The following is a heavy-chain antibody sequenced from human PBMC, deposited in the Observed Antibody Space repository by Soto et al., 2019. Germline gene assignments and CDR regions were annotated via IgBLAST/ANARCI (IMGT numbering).Heavy chain of an antibody. Sequence: GESLKISCAASGFTLSGFDIHWVRQASGEGLEWVGRIKTKVESYATELAASVKGRFTISRDDPKNTAYLEMNSLKTEDTAVYYCTRRYCSGGGCYSDFDYWGQGALVTAPQ. CDR3: TRRYCSGGGCYSDFDY. CDR2: IKTKVESYAT. CDR1: GFTLSGFD. D-gene: IGHD2-15*01. V-gene: IGHV3-73*01. J-gene: IGHJ4*02.